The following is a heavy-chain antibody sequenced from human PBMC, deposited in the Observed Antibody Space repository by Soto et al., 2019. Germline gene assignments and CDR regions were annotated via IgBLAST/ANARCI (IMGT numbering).Heavy chain of an antibody. CDR3: ARYIPGVRYYGMDV. V-gene: IGHV3-23*01. Sequence: SGGGLVQPGGSLRLSCAASGFTFSSYAMKWVRQAPGKGLEWVSLISESGTITYYADSVKGRFTISRDNSGNTLFLQMYSLRAEDTAVYYCARYIPGVRYYGMDVWGQGTTVTVSS. D-gene: IGHD2-2*01. J-gene: IGHJ6*02. CDR1: GFTFSSYA. CDR2: ISESGTIT.